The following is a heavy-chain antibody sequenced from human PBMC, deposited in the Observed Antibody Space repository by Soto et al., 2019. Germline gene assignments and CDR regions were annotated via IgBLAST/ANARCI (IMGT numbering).Heavy chain of an antibody. CDR1: GFTFSDYW. CDR3: ARGGAAAGTYGMDV. D-gene: IGHD6-13*01. CDR2: IKVDGSTT. V-gene: IGHV3-30*03. Sequence: SLRLSCAASGFTFSDYWMHWVRQAPGKGLEWVSVIKVDGSTTYYADSVKGRFTISRDNSKNTLYLQMNSLRAEDTAVYYCARGGAAAGTYGMDVWGQGTTVTVSS. J-gene: IGHJ6*02.